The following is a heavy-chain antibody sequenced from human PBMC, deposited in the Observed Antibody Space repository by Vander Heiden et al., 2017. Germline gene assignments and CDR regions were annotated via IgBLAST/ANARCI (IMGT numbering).Heavy chain of an antibody. CDR1: GFTFSSYG. CDR2: IWYDGSNK. J-gene: IGHJ6*02. CDR3: ARDYYGMDV. V-gene: IGHV3-33*01. Sequence: QVQLVESGGGVVQPGRSLRLSCAASGFTFSSYGMHWVRQAPGKGLEWVAVIWYDGSNKDYADSVKGRFTISRDNSKNTLYLQMNSLRAEDTAVYYCARDYYGMDVWGQGTTVTVSS.